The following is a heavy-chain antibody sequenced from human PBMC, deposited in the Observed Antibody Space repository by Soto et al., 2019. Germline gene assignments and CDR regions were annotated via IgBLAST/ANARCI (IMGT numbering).Heavy chain of an antibody. CDR3: AREVAADGTFREDVFDI. Sequence: QVQLVQSGAEVKKPGSSVKVSCKASAGTFSNHAINWVRQAPGQGLEWMGRIIPIFTTTDYAQRLQGRVTITADESTITAYMELSSLKHDDTAVYYCAREVAADGTFREDVFDIWGQGTMVTVSS. CDR1: AGTFSNHA. D-gene: IGHD6-13*01. J-gene: IGHJ3*02. CDR2: IIPIFTTT. V-gene: IGHV1-69*12.